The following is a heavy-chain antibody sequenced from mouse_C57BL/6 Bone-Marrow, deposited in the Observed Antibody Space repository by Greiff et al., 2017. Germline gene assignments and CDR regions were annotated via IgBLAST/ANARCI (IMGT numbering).Heavy chain of an antibody. CDR3: ARLASYYFDY. CDR1: GFTFSDYG. J-gene: IGHJ2*01. Sequence: VKVVESGGGLVKPGGSLKLSCAASGFTFSDYGLHWVRQAPEKGLEWVSYISSGSSTIYYADTVKGRFTISRDNAKNTLFLQMTSLRSEDTAMYYCARLASYYFDYWGQGTTLTVSS. V-gene: IGHV5-17*01. CDR2: ISSGSSTI.